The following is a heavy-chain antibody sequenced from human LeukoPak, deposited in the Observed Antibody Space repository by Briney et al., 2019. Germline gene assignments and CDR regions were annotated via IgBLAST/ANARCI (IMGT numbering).Heavy chain of an antibody. CDR2: IYYSGST. D-gene: IGHD1/OR15-1a*01. CDR1: GGSIRSSSYY. V-gene: IGHV4-39*07. CDR3: ARDIPTNNGCDAFDI. Sequence: SETLSLTCTVSGGSIRSSSYYWGWMRQPPGKGLEWIGSIYYSGSTYYNPSLKSRVTISVDTSKNQFSLKLSSVTAADTAVYYCARDIPTNNGCDAFDIWGQGTMVTVSS. J-gene: IGHJ3*02.